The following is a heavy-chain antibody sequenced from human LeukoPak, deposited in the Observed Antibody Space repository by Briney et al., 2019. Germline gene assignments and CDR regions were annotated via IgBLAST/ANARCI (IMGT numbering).Heavy chain of an antibody. V-gene: IGHV3-23*01. CDR2: VSGNGAGT. J-gene: IGHJ4*02. Sequence: GGSLRLSCAASGFTLSRNAMNWVRQAPGKALEWVASVSGNGAGTYYADSVKGRFNISRDNSKNTLYLQMNSLRTEDTAVYYCAKDATYFHSGSYLIPFDFWGQGTLVTVSS. CDR3: AKDATYFHSGSYLIPFDF. D-gene: IGHD1-26*01. CDR1: GFTLSRNA.